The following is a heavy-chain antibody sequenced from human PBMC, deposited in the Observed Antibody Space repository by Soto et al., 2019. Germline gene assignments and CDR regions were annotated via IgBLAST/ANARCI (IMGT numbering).Heavy chain of an antibody. D-gene: IGHD5-12*01. Sequence: GGSLRLSCAASGFNFNVYSMNWVRQAPGKGLEWISSISSSSNYIHYRDSVRGRFTISRDNAKNSLYLQLDSLRVEDTAVYFCARDHGSEVFDSWGQGTLVTVSS. V-gene: IGHV3-21*01. CDR3: ARDHGSEVFDS. CDR1: GFNFNVYS. J-gene: IGHJ5*01. CDR2: ISSSSNYI.